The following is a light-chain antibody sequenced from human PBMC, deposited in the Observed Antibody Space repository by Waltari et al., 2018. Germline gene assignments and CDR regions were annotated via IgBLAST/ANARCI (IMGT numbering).Light chain of an antibody. CDR2: AAT. CDR1: QSISNSY. J-gene: IGKJ4*01. Sequence: EIVLTQSSGSLSLSTGQRATLSCRDSQSISNSYIAWYQHKAGQTPRLLIYAATSRATDIPARFSGSGSGTDFTLTINRLEPADFAVYFCQQYGDTPLTFGGGTKVEIK. CDR3: QQYGDTPLT. V-gene: IGKV3-20*01.